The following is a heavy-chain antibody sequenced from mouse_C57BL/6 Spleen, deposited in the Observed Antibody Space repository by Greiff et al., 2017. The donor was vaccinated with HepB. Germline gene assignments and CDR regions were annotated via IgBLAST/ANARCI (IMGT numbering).Heavy chain of an antibody. V-gene: IGHV1-82*01. J-gene: IGHJ2*01. CDR2: IYPGDGDT. CDR1: GYAFSSSW. Sequence: QVQLQQSGPELVKPGASVKISCKASGYAFSSSWMNWVKQRPGKGLEWIGRIYPGDGDTNYNGKFKGKATLTADKSSSTAYMQLSSLTSEDSAVYFCARGRNSNYGFDYWGQGTTLTVSS. D-gene: IGHD2-5*01. CDR3: ARGRNSNYGFDY.